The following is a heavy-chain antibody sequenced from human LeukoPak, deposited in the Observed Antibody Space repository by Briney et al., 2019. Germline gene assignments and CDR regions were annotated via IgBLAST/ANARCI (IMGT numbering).Heavy chain of an antibody. CDR1: GYTFTSYY. CDR2: INPSGGST. D-gene: IGHD6-19*01. V-gene: IGHV1-46*01. J-gene: IGHJ1*01. Sequence: ASVKVSCKASGYTFTSYYMHWVRQAPGQGLEWMGIINPSGGSTSYAQKFQGRVTMTEDTSTDTAYMELSSLRSEDTAVYYCATGPSGWYSPTFQHWGQGTLVTVSS. CDR3: ATGPSGWYSPTFQH.